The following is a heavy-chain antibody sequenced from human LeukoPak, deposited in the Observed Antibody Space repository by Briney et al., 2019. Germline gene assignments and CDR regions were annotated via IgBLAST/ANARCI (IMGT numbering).Heavy chain of an antibody. D-gene: IGHD3-22*01. J-gene: IGHJ3*02. CDR3: ARANYYYDSSGYYYADAFDI. V-gene: IGHV4-59*01. Sequence: SRVTISVDTSKNQFSLKLSSVTAADTAVYYCARANYYYDSSGYYYADAFDIWGQGTMVTVSS.